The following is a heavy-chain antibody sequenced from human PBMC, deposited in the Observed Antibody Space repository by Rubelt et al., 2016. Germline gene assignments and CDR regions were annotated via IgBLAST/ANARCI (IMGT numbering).Heavy chain of an antibody. CDR3: AREGSGWYY. J-gene: IGHJ4*02. V-gene: IGHV1-2*02. CDR1: GYTFTSYG. D-gene: IGHD6-19*01. CDR2: INPNSGGT. Sequence: QVQLVQSGAEVKKPGASVKVSCKASGYTFTSYGISWVRQAPGQGLEWMGWINPNSGGTNYAQKFQGRVTMTRDTSISTAYMELSSLRSEDTAVYYCAREGSGWYYWGQGTLVTVSS.